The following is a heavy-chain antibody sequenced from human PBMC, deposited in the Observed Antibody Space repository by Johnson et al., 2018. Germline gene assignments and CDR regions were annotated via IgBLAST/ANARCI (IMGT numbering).Heavy chain of an antibody. CDR2: IWYDGSNK. V-gene: IGHV3-33*01. CDR3: ARARSWGIQLYYYYYGMDV. J-gene: IGHJ6*02. D-gene: IGHD5-18*01. CDR1: GFTFSSYG. Sequence: VQLVESGGGVVQPGRSLRLSCAASGFTFSSYGMHWVRQAPGKGLEWVAVIWYDGSNKYYADSVKGRFTIARDNSKNTLYLKMNSLRAEDTAVYSGARARSWGIQLYYYYYGMDVWGQGTTVTVSS.